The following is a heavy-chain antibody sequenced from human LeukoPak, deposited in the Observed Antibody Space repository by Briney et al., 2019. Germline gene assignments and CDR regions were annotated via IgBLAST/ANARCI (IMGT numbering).Heavy chain of an antibody. Sequence: GGSQRLSCAASGFTFSSYAMSWVRQAPGKGLEWVSTISGSDGSTYYADSVKGRFTISRDNSKNTLHLQMNSLRAEDTAVYYCASRVWGPTARAYFDCWGQGTLVTVSS. V-gene: IGHV3-23*01. CDR2: ISGSDGST. D-gene: IGHD1-1*01. J-gene: IGHJ4*02. CDR3: ASRVWGPTARAYFDC. CDR1: GFTFSSYA.